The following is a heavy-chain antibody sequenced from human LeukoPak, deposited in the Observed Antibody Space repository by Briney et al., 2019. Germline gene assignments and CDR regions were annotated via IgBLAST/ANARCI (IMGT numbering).Heavy chain of an antibody. CDR3: ASLTRQVGANSLSWFDP. D-gene: IGHD1-26*01. J-gene: IGHJ5*02. V-gene: IGHV4-34*01. CDR1: GGSFSGYY. Sequence: SETLSLTCAVYGGSFSGYYWSWIRQPPGKGLEWIGEINHSGSTNYNPSLKSRVTISVDTSKNQFSLKLSSVTAADTAVYYCASLTRQVGANSLSWFDPWGQGTLVTVPS. CDR2: INHSGST.